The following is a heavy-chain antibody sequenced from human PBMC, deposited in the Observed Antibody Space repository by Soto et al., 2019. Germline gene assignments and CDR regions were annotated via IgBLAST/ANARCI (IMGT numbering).Heavy chain of an antibody. CDR3: AKDTDSQLLSVDAFDI. Sequence: EVQLLESGGGLVQPGGSLRLSCAASGFTFSSYAMSWVRQAPGKGLEWASAISGSGGSTYYADSVKGRFTISRDNSKSTMYLQMNRLRAEDTAVYYCAKDTDSQLLSVDAFDIWGQGTMVTVSS. D-gene: IGHD1-7*01. CDR1: GFTFSSYA. CDR2: ISGSGGST. V-gene: IGHV3-23*01. J-gene: IGHJ3*02.